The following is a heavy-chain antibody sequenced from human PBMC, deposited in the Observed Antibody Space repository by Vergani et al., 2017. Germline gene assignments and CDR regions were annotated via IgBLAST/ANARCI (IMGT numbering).Heavy chain of an antibody. CDR1: GGSISTYY. Sequence: QVQLQESGPGLVKPSETLSLTCNVSGGSISTYYWSWIRQPPGKALEWIGYIYYSGSTKYNPSLTSRVTILVDTSKNQLSLNLSSVTAADTAVYYCARANDYYYGMDVWGPGTTVTVSS. CDR3: ARANDYYYGMDV. CDR2: IYYSGST. J-gene: IGHJ6*02. V-gene: IGHV4-59*01. D-gene: IGHD3-16*01.